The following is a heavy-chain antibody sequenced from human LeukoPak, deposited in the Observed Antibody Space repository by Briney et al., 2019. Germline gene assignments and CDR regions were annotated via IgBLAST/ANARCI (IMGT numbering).Heavy chain of an antibody. CDR2: ISGSGGST. CDR1: GFTFSSYA. Sequence: GGSLRLSCAASGFTFSSYAMSWVRQAPGKGLEWVSAISGSGGSTYYADSVKGRFTISRDNSKNTLYLQMNSLRAEDTALYYCAKDIESGYDLYYFDYWGQGTLVTVSS. CDR3: AKDIESGYDLYYFDY. V-gene: IGHV3-23*01. J-gene: IGHJ4*02. D-gene: IGHD5-12*01.